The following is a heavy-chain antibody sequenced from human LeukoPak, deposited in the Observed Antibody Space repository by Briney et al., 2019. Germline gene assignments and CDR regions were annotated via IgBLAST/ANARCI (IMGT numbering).Heavy chain of an antibody. Sequence: SETLSLTCTVSGGSISSGYYWGWIRQPSGKGLEWIGSIYHSGSTYYNPSLKSRVTISVDTSKNQFSLKLSSVTAADTAVYYCARGAMATFDYWGQGTLVTVSS. V-gene: IGHV4-38-2*02. CDR1: GGSISSGYY. J-gene: IGHJ4*02. CDR3: ARGAMATFDY. CDR2: IYHSGST. D-gene: IGHD5-18*01.